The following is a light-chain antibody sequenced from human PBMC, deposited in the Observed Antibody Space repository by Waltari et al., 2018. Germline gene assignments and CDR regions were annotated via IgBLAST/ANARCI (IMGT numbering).Light chain of an antibody. CDR1: QSVSRA. J-gene: IGKJ1*01. Sequence: EIVLPQSPGTLSLSPGERATLSCRASQSVSRALAWYQQNPGQAPRLLIDGASNRATGIPDRFSGSGSGTDFSLIISRLEPEDFAVYYCQHYVSLPVTFGQGTKVEIK. CDR2: GAS. CDR3: QHYVSLPVT. V-gene: IGKV3-20*01.